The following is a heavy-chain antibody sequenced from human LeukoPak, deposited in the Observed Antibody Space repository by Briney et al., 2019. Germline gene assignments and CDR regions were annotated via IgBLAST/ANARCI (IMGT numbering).Heavy chain of an antibody. Sequence: PSETLSLTCAVYGGSFSGYYWSWIRQPPGKGLEWIGEINHSGSTNYNPSLKSRVTISVDKSKNQFSLKLSSVTAADTAVYYCASPQTTIGDFDLWGRGTLVTVSS. CDR3: ASPQTTIGDFDL. V-gene: IGHV4-34*01. D-gene: IGHD3-10*01. CDR1: GGSFSGYY. CDR2: INHSGST. J-gene: IGHJ2*01.